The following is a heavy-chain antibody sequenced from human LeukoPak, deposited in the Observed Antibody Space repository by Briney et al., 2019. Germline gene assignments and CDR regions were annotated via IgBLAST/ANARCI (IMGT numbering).Heavy chain of an antibody. J-gene: IGHJ4*02. CDR2: IRYDGSNK. CDR3: AKDLGLTMVRGVRY. Sequence: PGGSLRLSCAASGFTFSSYGMHWVRQAPGKGLEWVAFIRYDGSNKYYADSVKGRFTISRDNSKNTLYLQMNSLRAEDTAVYYCAKDLGLTMVRGVRYWGQGTLVTVSS. D-gene: IGHD3-10*01. CDR1: GFTFSSYG. V-gene: IGHV3-30*02.